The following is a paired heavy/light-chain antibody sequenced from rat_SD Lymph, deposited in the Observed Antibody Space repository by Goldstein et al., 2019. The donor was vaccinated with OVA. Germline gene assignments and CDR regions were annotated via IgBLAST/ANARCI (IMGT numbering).Heavy chain of an antibody. CDR2: IWWDDDK. CDR1: GFSLGTSNMG. J-gene: IGHJ3*01. V-gene: IGHV8-16*01. CDR3: TQREGGWFVY. D-gene: IGHD1-11*01. Sequence: QVSLKESGPGILQPFQTLSLTCSFSGFSLGTSNMGVAWIRQTSGKGLEYLATIWWDDDKYFNPSLRSRLTVSKDTSNNQTFLKITSVDTADTGTYYCTQREGGWFVYWGRGTLVTVSS.
Light chain of an antibody. J-gene: IGKJ2-1*01. CDR2: PGS. V-gene: IGKV16S1*01. CDR3: QQFYEKPFT. CDR1: KSISNF. Sequence: VQMTQSLSHLAASPGESVSISCKASKSISNFLAWYQQKPGETYKLLIYPGSTFQSGGLSRFSGSGSGTDFTLTIRSLEPEDFGLYYCQQFYEKPFTFGTGTKLELK.